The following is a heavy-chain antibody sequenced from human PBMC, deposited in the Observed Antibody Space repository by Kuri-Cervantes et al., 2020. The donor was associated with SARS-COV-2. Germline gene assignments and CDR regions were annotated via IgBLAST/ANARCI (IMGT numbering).Heavy chain of an antibody. CDR2: ISSSSSYI. J-gene: IGHJ4*02. CDR1: GFTFSSYS. D-gene: IGHD7-27*01. Sequence: GESLKISCAASGFTFSSYSMNWVRQAPGKGLEWVSSISSSSSYIYYADSVKGRFTISRDNAKNLLYLQMNSLRAEDTAVYYCARGELGISDYWGQGTLVTVSS. V-gene: IGHV3-21*01. CDR3: ARGELGISDY.